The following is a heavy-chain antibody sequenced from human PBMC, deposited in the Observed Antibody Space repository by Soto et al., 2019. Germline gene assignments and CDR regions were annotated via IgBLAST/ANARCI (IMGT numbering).Heavy chain of an antibody. CDR1: GYTFTSYY. J-gene: IGHJ4*02. V-gene: IGHV1-46*03. Sequence: ASVKVSCKASGYTFTSYYTHWVRQAPGQGLEWMGIINPSGGSTSYAQKFQGRVTMTRDTSTSTVYMELSSLRSEDTAVYYCAREGIAAAGSNQFDYCSQGSLVTVSS. CDR2: INPSGGST. CDR3: AREGIAAAGSNQFDY. D-gene: IGHD6-13*01.